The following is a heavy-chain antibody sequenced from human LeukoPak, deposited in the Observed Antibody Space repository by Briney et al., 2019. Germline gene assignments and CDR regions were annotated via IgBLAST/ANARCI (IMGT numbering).Heavy chain of an antibody. CDR1: GYTFSTYG. V-gene: IGHV1-18*01. CDR3: ARGLYCSSTSCHHDAFDI. Sequence: GASVKVSCKASGYTFSTYGISWVRQAPGQGLEWLGWISGHNGNANYAQKLQGRVTMTTDTSTSTAYVELRSLRSDDTAVYYCARGLYCSSTSCHHDAFDIWGQGTMVTVSS. J-gene: IGHJ3*02. D-gene: IGHD2-2*01. CDR2: ISGHNGNA.